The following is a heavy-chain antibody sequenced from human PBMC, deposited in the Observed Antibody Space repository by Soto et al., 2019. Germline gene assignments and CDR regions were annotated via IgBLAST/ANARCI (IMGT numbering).Heavy chain of an antibody. CDR1: GFNFNNAW. D-gene: IGHD2-2*03. V-gene: IGHV3-15*01. J-gene: IGHJ4*02. CDR3: TTHVLQVSDWIMFFDY. CDR2: IKTNADGATT. Sequence: EVQLVQSGGGLGRPGGSLRLSCVASGFNFNNAWMSWVRQAPGKGLEWVGRIKTNADGATTDYAAPVKGRFTISRDDSEKTLYLQMSSLRTDDTAVYFCTTHVLQVSDWIMFFDYWGQGVLVTVSS.